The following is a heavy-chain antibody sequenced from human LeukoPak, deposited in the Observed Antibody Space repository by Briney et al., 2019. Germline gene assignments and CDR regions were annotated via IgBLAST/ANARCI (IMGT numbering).Heavy chain of an antibody. J-gene: IGHJ4*02. CDR3: AKDRREVAASGYS. CDR1: GFTFSSYA. D-gene: IGHD6-13*01. Sequence: GGSLRPSCAASGFTFSSYAMTWVRQAPGKGLEWVSTISGSGGITHYTDPVKGRFTISRDNSKSTLYLQMSSLRAEDTALYYCAKDRREVAASGYSWGQGTLVTVSS. CDR2: ISGSGGIT. V-gene: IGHV3-23*01.